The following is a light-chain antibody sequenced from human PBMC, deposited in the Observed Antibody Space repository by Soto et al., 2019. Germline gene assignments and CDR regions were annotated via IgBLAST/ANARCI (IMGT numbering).Light chain of an antibody. CDR3: QQRSNWPT. Sequence: DIVMTQSPATLSVSPGEGATLSCRASQSVSSKLAWYQQKPGQAPRLLIYGASTRATGIPDRFSGSGSGTDFTLTISRLDPEDFAVYYCQQRSNWPTFGQGTRLEI. CDR1: QSVSSK. J-gene: IGKJ5*01. CDR2: GAS. V-gene: IGKV3D-15*01.